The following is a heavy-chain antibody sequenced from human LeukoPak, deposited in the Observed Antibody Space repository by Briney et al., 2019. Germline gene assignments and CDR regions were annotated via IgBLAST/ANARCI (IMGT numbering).Heavy chain of an antibody. D-gene: IGHD3-16*01. J-gene: IGHJ4*02. CDR2: ICGSGGST. Sequence: GGSLRLSCAASGFTFSSYGMSWVRQAPGKGLEWVSAICGSGGSTYYADSVKGRFTISRDNSKNTVYLQMNDLRVEDTAIYYCAKGGLRGGTYNDDFWGQGTLVTVSS. CDR3: AKGGLRGGTYNDDF. CDR1: GFTFSSYG. V-gene: IGHV3-23*01.